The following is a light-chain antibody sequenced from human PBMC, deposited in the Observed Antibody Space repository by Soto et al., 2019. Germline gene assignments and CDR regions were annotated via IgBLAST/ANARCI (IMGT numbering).Light chain of an antibody. CDR2: DAS. CDR1: QSVTTY. V-gene: IGKV3-11*01. CDR3: QQRSNWPPEIT. J-gene: IGKJ5*01. Sequence: ETVLTQSPATLSLSPGEIATLSCSASQSVTTYLAWYQQKPGQAPRLLIYDASVRATGIPARFSASGSGTDFTLTISSLEPEDFAVYYCQQRSNWPPEITFGQGTRLEIK.